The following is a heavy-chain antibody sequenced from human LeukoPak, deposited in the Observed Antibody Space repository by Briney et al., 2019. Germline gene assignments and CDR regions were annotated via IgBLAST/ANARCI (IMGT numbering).Heavy chain of an antibody. CDR3: ARGVEPLAANTLAY. D-gene: IGHD1-14*01. V-gene: IGHV3-53*01. CDR1: GFTVIINE. CDR2: LYSDGNT. J-gene: IGHJ4*02. Sequence: SGGSLRLSCAASGFTVIINEMASVRQAPGKGLEWVSVLYSDGNTKYADSVQGRFTISRDNSKNTLYLEMNSLSPDDTAVYYCARGVEPLAANTLAYWGQGTLVTVSS.